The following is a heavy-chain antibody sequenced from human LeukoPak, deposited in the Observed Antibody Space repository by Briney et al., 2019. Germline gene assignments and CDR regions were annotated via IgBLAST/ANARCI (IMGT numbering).Heavy chain of an antibody. CDR1: GFTFTTYK. Sequence: GGSLRLSCAASGFTFTTYKMNWVRQAPGKGLEWVSSISGSGTYMYYADSLKGRFTISRDNAKNSLYLQMNSLRAEDTVVYYCARVLDITGTIFDAFDIWGQGTMVTVSS. CDR2: ISGSGTYM. D-gene: IGHD1-20*01. J-gene: IGHJ3*02. V-gene: IGHV3-21*01. CDR3: ARVLDITGTIFDAFDI.